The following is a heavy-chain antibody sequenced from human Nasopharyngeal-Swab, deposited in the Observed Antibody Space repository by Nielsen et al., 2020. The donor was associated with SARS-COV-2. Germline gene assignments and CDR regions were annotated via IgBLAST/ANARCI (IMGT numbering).Heavy chain of an antibody. J-gene: IGHJ6*03. V-gene: IGHV3-23*01. Sequence: WIRQPPGKGLEWVSAISGSGGSTYYADSVKGRFTTSRDNSKNTLYLQMNSLRAEDAAVYYCAKGPGYDILTGYFYYYYMDVWGKGTTVTISS. CDR3: AKGPGYDILTGYFYYYYMDV. CDR2: ISGSGGST. D-gene: IGHD3-9*01.